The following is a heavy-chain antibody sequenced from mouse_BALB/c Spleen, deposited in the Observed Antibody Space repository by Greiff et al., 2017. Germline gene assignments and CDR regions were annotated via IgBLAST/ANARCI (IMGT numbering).Heavy chain of an antibody. Sequence: DVMLVESGGGLVQPGGSRKLSCAASGFTFSSFGMHWVRQAPEKGLEWVAYISSGSSTIYYADTVKGRFTISRDNPKNTLFLQMTSLRSEDTAMYYCRKAYYYAMDYWGQGTSVTVSA. CDR1: GFTFSSFG. CDR3: RKAYYYAMDY. J-gene: IGHJ4*01. V-gene: IGHV5-17*02. D-gene: IGHD6-5*01. CDR2: ISSGSSTI.